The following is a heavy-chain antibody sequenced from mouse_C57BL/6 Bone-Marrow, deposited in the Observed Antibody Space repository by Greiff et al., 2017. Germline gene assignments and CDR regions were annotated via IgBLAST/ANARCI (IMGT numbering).Heavy chain of an antibody. CDR1: GYTFTSYW. J-gene: IGHJ4*01. V-gene: IGHV1-7*01. CDR3: ATIATTGAGDY. Sequence: VQLQQSGAELAKPGASVKMSCKASGYTFTSYWMHWVKQRPGQGLEWIGYINPSTGYTEYNQKFKDKATLTADKSSSTAYMQLSSLTSEDSAVYYFATIATTGAGDYGGQGTSTTVTA. D-gene: IGHD1-2*01. CDR2: INPSTGYT.